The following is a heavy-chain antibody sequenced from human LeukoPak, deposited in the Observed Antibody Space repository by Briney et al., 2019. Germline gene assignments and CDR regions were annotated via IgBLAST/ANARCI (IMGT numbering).Heavy chain of an antibody. D-gene: IGHD2-2*01. Sequence: ASVKVSCKASGYIFTDYYMHWVRQAPGQELGWMGRINPNSGGTNYAQKFQGRVTITADESTSTAYMELSSLRSEDTAVYYCARDRPRCTSCYLVNPHAFDIWGQGTMVTVSS. CDR3: ARDRPRCTSCYLVNPHAFDI. J-gene: IGHJ3*02. CDR1: GYIFTDYY. V-gene: IGHV1/OR15-1*04. CDR2: INPNSGGT.